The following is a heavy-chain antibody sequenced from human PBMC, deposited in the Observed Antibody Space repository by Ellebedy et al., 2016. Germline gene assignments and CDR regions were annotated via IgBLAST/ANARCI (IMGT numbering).Heavy chain of an antibody. CDR1: GYTFRSYT. J-gene: IGHJ5*02. CDR2: ISVYNGDT. V-gene: IGHV1-18*01. D-gene: IGHD4-23*01. Sequence: ASVKVSXKASGYTFRSYTISWLRQAPGQGLEWMGWISVYNGDTHYAQKVQGRVTMTTDTSMRTAYLEVRSLRSADTAVYYCVREGGGGWFDPWGQGTLVTVSS. CDR3: VREGGGGWFDP.